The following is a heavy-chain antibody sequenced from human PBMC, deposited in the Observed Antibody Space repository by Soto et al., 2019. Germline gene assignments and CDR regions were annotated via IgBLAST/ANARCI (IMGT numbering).Heavy chain of an antibody. CDR2: IVPIFGTT. V-gene: IGHV1-69*06. J-gene: IGHJ5*01. Sequence: SVKVSCKASGDTFNNYAISWMRQTPGRGLEWLGEIVPIFGTTNYPQEFQGRVTITADTSTSTAYTELSRLISEDTAIYYCAREVVTVTTLGWFDSWGQGTLVTVSS. D-gene: IGHD2-21*02. CDR3: AREVVTVTTLGWFDS. CDR1: GDTFNNYA.